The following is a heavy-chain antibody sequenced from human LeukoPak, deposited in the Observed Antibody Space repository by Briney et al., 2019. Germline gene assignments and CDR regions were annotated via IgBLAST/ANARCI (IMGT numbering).Heavy chain of an antibody. V-gene: IGHV4-34*01. J-gene: IGHJ4*02. CDR3: ARGVGWYCSGGSCYWDY. D-gene: IGHD2-15*01. Sequence: SETLSRTCAVYGGSFSGYYWSWIRQPPGKGLEWIGEINHSGSTNYNPSLKSRVTISVDTSKNQFSVKLSSVTAADTAVYYCARGVGWYCSGGSCYWDYWGQGTLVTVSS. CDR2: INHSGST. CDR1: GGSFSGYY.